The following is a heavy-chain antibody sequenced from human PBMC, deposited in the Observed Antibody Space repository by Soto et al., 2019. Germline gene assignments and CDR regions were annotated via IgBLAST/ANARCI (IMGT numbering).Heavy chain of an antibody. Sequence: SETLSLTCTFSGGSIISYYWSWIRQPPGKGLEWIGYIYYSGNTNYNPSLKSRVTISVDTSKNQFSLKLSSVTAADTAVYYCGRGEVDRYNWNYGIDYWGQGTLVTVSS. V-gene: IGHV4-59*01. CDR3: GRGEVDRYNWNYGIDY. CDR1: GGSIISYY. CDR2: IYYSGNT. J-gene: IGHJ4*02. D-gene: IGHD1-7*01.